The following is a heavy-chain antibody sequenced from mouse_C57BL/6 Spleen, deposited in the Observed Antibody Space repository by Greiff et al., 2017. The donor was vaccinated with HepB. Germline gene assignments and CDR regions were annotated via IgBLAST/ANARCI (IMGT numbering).Heavy chain of an antibody. V-gene: IGHV1-52*01. J-gene: IGHJ3*01. CDR3: ARKGDYDYDGFAY. CDR2: IDPSDSET. Sequence: QVQLQQPGAELVRPGSSVKLSCKASGYTFTSYWMPWVKQRPIQGLEWIGNIDPSDSETHYNQKFKDKATLTVDKSSSTAYMQLSSLTSEDSAVYYCARKGDYDYDGFAYWGQGTLVTVSA. D-gene: IGHD2-4*01. CDR1: GYTFTSYW.